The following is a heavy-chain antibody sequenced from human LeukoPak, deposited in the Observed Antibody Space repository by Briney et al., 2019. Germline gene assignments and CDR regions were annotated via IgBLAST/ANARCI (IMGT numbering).Heavy chain of an antibody. Sequence: SGGSLRLSCAASGFTVSSNYMNYVREAPGKGLECVSVIYNDGGTYYADSVKGRFTISRDNSKNTLYLQMNSLRAEDTAVYYCGTSRSRTSGFDYWGQGTLVTVSS. CDR3: GTSRSRTSGFDY. J-gene: IGHJ4*02. V-gene: IGHV3-53*01. CDR2: IYNDGGT. D-gene: IGHD2-8*02. CDR1: GFTVSSNY.